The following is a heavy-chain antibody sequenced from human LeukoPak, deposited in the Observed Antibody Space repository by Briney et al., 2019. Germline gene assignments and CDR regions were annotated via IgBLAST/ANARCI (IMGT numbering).Heavy chain of an antibody. J-gene: IGHJ3*02. CDR1: GGSVSRYS. CDR3: SGGIVGTNHNAFDI. D-gene: IGHD1-26*01. CDR2: IYYSERT. V-gene: IGHV4-59*02. Sequence: SETLSLTCTVSGGSVSRYSWTWIRQPPGKGLEWIAHIYYSERTNNNPSLQSRVTIPLDTSKKQFSLKLASVTGADTAVSYCSGGIVGTNHNAFDIWGQGTMVTVSS.